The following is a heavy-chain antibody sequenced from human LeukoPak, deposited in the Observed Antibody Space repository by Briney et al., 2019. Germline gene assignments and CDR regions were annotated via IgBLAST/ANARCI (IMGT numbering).Heavy chain of an antibody. Sequence: GASVKVSCKASGYNFINYGISWVRQAPGQGLEWMGWISPYNDNTNHAQNLQGRVTVTTDASTNTAYMELRSLRSDDTAVYYCARHAGSSSYYYYMDVWGQGTTVTVSS. CDR1: GYNFINYG. J-gene: IGHJ6*03. D-gene: IGHD3-10*01. V-gene: IGHV1-18*01. CDR2: ISPYNDNT. CDR3: ARHAGSSSYYYYMDV.